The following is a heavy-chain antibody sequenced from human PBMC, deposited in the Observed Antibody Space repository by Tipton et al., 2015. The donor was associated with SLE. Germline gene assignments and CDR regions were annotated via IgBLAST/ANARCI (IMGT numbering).Heavy chain of an antibody. Sequence: TLSLTCAVYGGSFSAYYWSWIRQPPGKGLVWIGDSDHSGNTNYNPSLKSRVTISVDTSKNQLSLKVTSLTASDTAVYFCARGLKPHIVLGPRTAYMDVWGVGTTFTVSS. CDR2: SDHSGNT. D-gene: IGHD2-8*01. J-gene: IGHJ6*03. CDR3: ARGLKPHIVLGPRTAYMDV. V-gene: IGHV4-34*01. CDR1: GGSFSAYY.